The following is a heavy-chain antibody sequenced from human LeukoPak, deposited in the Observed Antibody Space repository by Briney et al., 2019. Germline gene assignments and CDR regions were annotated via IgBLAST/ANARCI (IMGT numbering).Heavy chain of an antibody. V-gene: IGHV1-18*01. CDR3: ARVDLLTGYYFFDY. CDR1: GYTFTSYD. D-gene: IGHD3-9*01. J-gene: IGHJ4*02. Sequence: GASVKVSCKASGYTFTSYDINWVRQAPGQGLEWVGWIRGGNGNTNYAQKLQGRVTMTTDTSTSTAYMELRSLGSDETAVYYCARVDLLTGYYFFDYWGQGTLVTVSS. CDR2: IRGGNGNT.